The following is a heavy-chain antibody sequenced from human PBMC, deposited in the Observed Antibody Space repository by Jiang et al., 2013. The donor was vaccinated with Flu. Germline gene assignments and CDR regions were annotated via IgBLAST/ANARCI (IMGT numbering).Heavy chain of an antibody. CDR1: GGTFSSYA. D-gene: IGHD3-3*01. Sequence: GAEVKKPGSSVKVSCKASGGTFSSYAISWVRQAPGQGLEWMGGIIPIFGTANYAQKFQGRVTITADESTSTAYMELSSLRSEDTAVYYCARVLWSGAIYYYYGMDVWGQGTTVTVSS. J-gene: IGHJ6*02. V-gene: IGHV1-69*01. CDR2: IIPIFGTA. CDR3: ARVLWSGAIYYYYGMDV.